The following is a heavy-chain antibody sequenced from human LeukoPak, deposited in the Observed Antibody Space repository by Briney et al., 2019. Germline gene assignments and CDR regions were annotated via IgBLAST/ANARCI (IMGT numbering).Heavy chain of an antibody. J-gene: IGHJ4*02. CDR3: AKGDDYGDDIDY. CDR2: ISGSGGST. V-gene: IGHV3-23*01. D-gene: IGHD4-17*01. CDR1: GFTFSSYA. Sequence: QPGGSLRLSCAASGFTFSSYAMSWVRQAPGKGLEWVSAISGSGGSTYYADSVKGRFTISRDNSKNTLCLQMNSLRAEDTAVYYCAKGDDYGDDIDYWGQGTLVTVSS.